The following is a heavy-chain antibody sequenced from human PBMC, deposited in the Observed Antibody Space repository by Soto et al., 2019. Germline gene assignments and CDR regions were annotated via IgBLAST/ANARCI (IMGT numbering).Heavy chain of an antibody. CDR1: GYTFTTYD. V-gene: IGHV1-8*01. D-gene: IGHD3-10*01. CDR2: MTPSSGDT. Sequence: QVHLVQPGAEVKKPGALVKVSCKASGYTFTTYDINWVRQAPGQGLEWMGRMTPSSGDTDYGLSFQGRVTLTTNSSISTAYMELSGLTSGDTAVYYCARGVGRHYYYLDVWGTGTTVTVSS. CDR3: ARGVGRHYYYLDV. J-gene: IGHJ6*03.